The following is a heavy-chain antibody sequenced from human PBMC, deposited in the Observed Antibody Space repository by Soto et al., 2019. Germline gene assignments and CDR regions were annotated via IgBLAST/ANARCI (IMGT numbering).Heavy chain of an antibody. J-gene: IGHJ4*02. V-gene: IGHV3-15*05. CDR2: IKDKAEGATT. CDR1: GLTFSHAW. CDR3: TTLFDWRSY. D-gene: IGHD3-10*02. Sequence: EVNLVESGGGLVKPGGSLRLSCAASGLTFSHAWMSWVRQAPGKGLEWIGHIKDKAEGATTDYAANVRGRFVISRDDSRRTVFLQMSSLDVEDTAVYYCTTLFDWRSYWGQGTLVTVSS.